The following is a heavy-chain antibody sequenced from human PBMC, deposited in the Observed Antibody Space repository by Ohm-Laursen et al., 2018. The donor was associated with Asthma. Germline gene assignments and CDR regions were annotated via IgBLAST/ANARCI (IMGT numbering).Heavy chain of an antibody. CDR3: ARTDRRPYYYGMDV. CDR2: INPNSGGT. J-gene: IGHJ6*02. CDR1: GYTFTGYY. V-gene: IGHV1-2*04. Sequence: SVKVSCKASGYTFTGYYMHWVRQAPGQGLEWMGWINPNSGGTNYAQKFQGWVTMTRDTSISTAYMELSRLRSDDTAVYYCARTDRRPYYYGMDVWGQGTTVTVSS.